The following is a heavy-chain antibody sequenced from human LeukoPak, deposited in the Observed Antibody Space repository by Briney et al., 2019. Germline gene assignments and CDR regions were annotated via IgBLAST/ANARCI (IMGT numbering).Heavy chain of an antibody. D-gene: IGHD3-3*01. V-gene: IGHV4-59*01. CDR1: GGSISSYY. Sequence: SETLSLTCTVSGGSISSYYWSWIRQPPGKGLEWIGYIYYSGSTNYNPSLESRVTISVDTSKNQFSLKLSSVTAADTAVYYCARDVPDYDFWSGYYNRYFDYWGQGTLVTVSS. CDR2: IYYSGST. J-gene: IGHJ4*02. CDR3: ARDVPDYDFWSGYYNRYFDY.